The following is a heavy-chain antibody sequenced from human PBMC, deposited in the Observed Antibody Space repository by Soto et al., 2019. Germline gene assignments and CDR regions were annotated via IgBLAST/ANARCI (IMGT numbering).Heavy chain of an antibody. CDR3: AKGAGDYYYYYGMEV. J-gene: IGHJ6*02. CDR1: GFTFSTYA. Sequence: GGSLRLSCAASGFTFSTYAMSWVRQVPGKGLEWVSAISASGGSTYYADSVKGRFTISRDYSKNTLYLQMSSLRAEDTAVYYCAKGAGDYYYYYGMEVWGQGTTVTVSS. D-gene: IGHD4-17*01. CDR2: ISASGGST. V-gene: IGHV3-23*01.